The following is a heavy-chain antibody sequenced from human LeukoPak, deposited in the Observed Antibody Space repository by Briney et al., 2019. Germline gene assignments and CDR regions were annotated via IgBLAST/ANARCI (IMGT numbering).Heavy chain of an antibody. J-gene: IGHJ6*03. CDR1: GGTFSSYA. Sequence: SVKVSCKASGGTFSSYAISWARQAPGQGLEWMGGIIPIFGTANYAQKFQGRVTITTDESTSTAYMELSSLRSEDMAVYYCARGGRSTIFGYYYYMDVWGKGTTVTVSS. D-gene: IGHD3-3*01. CDR3: ARGGRSTIFGYYYYMDV. V-gene: IGHV1-69*05. CDR2: IIPIFGTA.